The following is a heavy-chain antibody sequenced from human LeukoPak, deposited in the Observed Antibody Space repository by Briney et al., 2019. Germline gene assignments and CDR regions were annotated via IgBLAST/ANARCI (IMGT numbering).Heavy chain of an antibody. D-gene: IGHD4-17*01. CDR2: MNPNSGNT. CDR1: GYTFTSYD. V-gene: IGHV1-8*01. J-gene: IGHJ4*02. Sequence: ASVKVSCKASGYTFTSYDTNWVRQATGQGLEWMGWMNPNSGNTGYAQKFQGRVTMTRNISISTAYMELSSLRSEDTAVYYCASGIGSTTVTALEYYFDYWGQGTLVTVSS. CDR3: ASGIGSTTVTALEYYFDY.